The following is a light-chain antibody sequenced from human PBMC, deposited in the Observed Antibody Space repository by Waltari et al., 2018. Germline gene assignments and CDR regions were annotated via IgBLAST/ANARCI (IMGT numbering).Light chain of an antibody. CDR1: KLGDKY. Sequence: SYELTQPPSVSVSPGQTASITCSGDKLGDKYVCWYQQKPGQSPVLVIYQDTKRPSGIPERFSGSNSGKTATLTISGTHAMDEADYYCQAWDSSTVVFGGGTKLTVL. V-gene: IGLV3-1*01. CDR2: QDT. CDR3: QAWDSSTVV. J-gene: IGLJ2*01.